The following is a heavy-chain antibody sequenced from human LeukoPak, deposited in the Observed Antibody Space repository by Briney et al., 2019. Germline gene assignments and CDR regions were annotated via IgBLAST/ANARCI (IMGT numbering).Heavy chain of an antibody. Sequence: ASVKVSCKASGYTFTSYGISWVRQAPGQGLEWMGWISAYNGNTNYAQKLQGRVTMTTDTSTSTAYMELRSLRSDDTAVYYCARGDIVVVPAAIFRYYYYGVDVWGQGTTVTVSS. D-gene: IGHD2-2*02. J-gene: IGHJ6*02. CDR1: GYTFTSYG. CDR2: ISAYNGNT. CDR3: ARGDIVVVPAAIFRYYYYGVDV. V-gene: IGHV1-18*01.